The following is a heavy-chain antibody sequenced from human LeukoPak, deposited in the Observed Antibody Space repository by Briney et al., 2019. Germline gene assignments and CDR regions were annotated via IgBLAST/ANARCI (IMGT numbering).Heavy chain of an antibody. CDR1: GFTFSSYW. CDR3: ARDRWQQLDNFDY. V-gene: IGHV3-7*04. D-gene: IGHD6-13*01. CDR2: IKQDGSEK. Sequence: PGESLKISCAASGFTFSSYWMSWGRQAPGKGLEWVANIKQDGSEKYYVDSVKGRFTISRDNAKNSLYLQMNSLRAEDTAVYYCARDRWQQLDNFDYWGQGTLVTVSS. J-gene: IGHJ4*02.